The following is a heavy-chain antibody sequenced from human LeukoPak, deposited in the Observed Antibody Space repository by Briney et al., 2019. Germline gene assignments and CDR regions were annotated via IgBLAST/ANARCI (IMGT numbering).Heavy chain of an antibody. V-gene: IGHV3-23*01. CDR3: AKVVGATSRYYFDY. D-gene: IGHD1-26*01. Sequence: GGALRLSCAASGFTFSSYAMSWVRQAPGKGLEWVSAISGSGGSTYYADSVKGRFTISRDNSKNTLYLQMNSLRAEDTAVYYCAKVVGATSRYYFDYWGQGTLVTVSS. J-gene: IGHJ4*02. CDR2: ISGSGGST. CDR1: GFTFSSYA.